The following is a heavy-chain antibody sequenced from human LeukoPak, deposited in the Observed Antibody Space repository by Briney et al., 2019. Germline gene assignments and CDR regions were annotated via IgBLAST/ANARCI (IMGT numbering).Heavy chain of an antibody. CDR1: GFTVSSNH. CDR3: ARAPNYYGRPLGKN. J-gene: IGHJ4*02. Sequence: GGSLRLSCAASGFTVSSNHMSWVRQAPGKGLEWVSVIYSGGSTYYADSVKGRFTISRDNSKNTLYLQMNSLRAEDTAVYYCARAPNYYGRPLGKNWGQGTLVTVSS. D-gene: IGHD3-10*01. CDR2: IYSGGST. V-gene: IGHV3-66*02.